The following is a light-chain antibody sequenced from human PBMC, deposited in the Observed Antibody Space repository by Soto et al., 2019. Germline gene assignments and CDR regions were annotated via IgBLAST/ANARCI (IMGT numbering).Light chain of an antibody. V-gene: IGLV2-14*01. CDR1: SSDVGGYKY. CDR3: STYTSNNTLVV. J-gene: IGLJ2*01. CDR2: DVS. Sequence: QSALTQPASVSGSPGQSITISCTGTSSDVGGYKYVYWYQQHPGKAPKLMIYDVSNRPSGVSNRFSGSKSGNTASLTISGLQAEDEADYYCSTYTSNNTLVVFGGGTKHTVL.